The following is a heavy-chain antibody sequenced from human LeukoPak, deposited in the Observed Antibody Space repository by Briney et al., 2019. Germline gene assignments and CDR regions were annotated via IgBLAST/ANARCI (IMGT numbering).Heavy chain of an antibody. D-gene: IGHD2-2*01. J-gene: IGHJ4*02. CDR3: CLVVVPAAVDY. CDR2: ISAYNGNT. Sequence: ASVKVSCKASGYTFTSYGISWVRQAPGQGLEWMGWISAYNGNTNYAQKLQGRVTMTTDASMSTAYMELRSLRSDDTAVYYCCLVVVPAAVDYWGQGTLVTVSS. CDR1: GYTFTSYG. V-gene: IGHV1-18*04.